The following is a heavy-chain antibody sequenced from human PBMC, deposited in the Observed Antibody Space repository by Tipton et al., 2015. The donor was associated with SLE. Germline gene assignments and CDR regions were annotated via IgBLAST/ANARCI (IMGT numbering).Heavy chain of an antibody. CDR3: ARLSWIQLFDY. D-gene: IGHD5-18*01. J-gene: IGHJ4*02. V-gene: IGHV4-34*01. Sequence: TLSLTCAVYGESFSGYYWSWIRQPPGKGLEWIGEINHSRSTNYNPSLKSRVTISVDTSKNQFSLKLSSVTAADTAVYYCARLSWIQLFDYWGQGTLVTVSS. CDR1: GESFSGYY. CDR2: INHSRST.